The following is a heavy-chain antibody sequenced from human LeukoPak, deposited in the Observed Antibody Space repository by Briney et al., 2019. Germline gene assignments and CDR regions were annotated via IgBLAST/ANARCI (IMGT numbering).Heavy chain of an antibody. CDR2: ISGSGGST. CDR3: VRDRGTTSSAGYYFDT. V-gene: IGHV3-23*01. J-gene: IGHJ4*02. D-gene: IGHD6-6*01. CDR1: GFTFSSHA. Sequence: TGGSLRLSCAASGFTFSSHAMSWVRQAPGKGLEWVSAISGSGGSTYYADSVKGRFTVSRDNSKNTLYLQVNSLRAEDTAVYYCVRDRGTTSSAGYYFDTWGQGALVTVSS.